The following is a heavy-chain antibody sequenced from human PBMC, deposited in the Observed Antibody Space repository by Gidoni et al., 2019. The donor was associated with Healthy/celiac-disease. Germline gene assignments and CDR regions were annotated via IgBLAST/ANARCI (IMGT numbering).Heavy chain of an antibody. V-gene: IGHV1-3*01. J-gene: IGHJ5*02. CDR1: GSPFPSYA. D-gene: IGHD6-13*01. CDR2: HNAGHGNP. CDR3: ARGEACSSSWYDGNNWFDP. Sequence: QVKLVQSGAEVTKPGASVKVSYKSAGSPFPSYAFHWVRQAPGQRLEWMGWHNAGHGNPYYSQTFQGRVTITRDMSASSAYMELSSLRSEDTAVYYCARGEACSSSWYDGNNWFDPWGQGTLVTVSS.